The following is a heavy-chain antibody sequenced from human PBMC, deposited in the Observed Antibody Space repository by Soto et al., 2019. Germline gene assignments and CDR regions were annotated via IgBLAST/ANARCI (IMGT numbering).Heavy chain of an antibody. V-gene: IGHV3-23*01. Sequence: GSLRLSCAASGFAFSSSPMSWVRQAPGKGLEWVSSIGGSVITTYYADPVKGRFTISRDSSKNTLYLQMNSLRAEDTAIYYCAKIVVAAGIDYWGQGALVTVSS. CDR1: GFAFSSSP. J-gene: IGHJ4*02. CDR2: IGGSVITT. CDR3: AKIVVAAGIDY. D-gene: IGHD6-13*01.